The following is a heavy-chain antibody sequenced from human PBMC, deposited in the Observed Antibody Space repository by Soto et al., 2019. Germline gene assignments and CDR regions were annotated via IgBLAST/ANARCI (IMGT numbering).Heavy chain of an antibody. Sequence: EVHLVESGGGLVQPGGSLRLSCAASGFTFSRFAMSWVRQTPEKGLEWVSAIDTSGENTYYTDSVKGRFTIARDNSKNTLYLQMDSLRAEDSAFFYCEIRTLDSGGHYFDCWGQGTLITVSS. CDR3: EIRTLDSGGHYFDC. CDR1: GFTFSRFA. V-gene: IGHV3-23*04. CDR2: IDTSGENT. J-gene: IGHJ4*02. D-gene: IGHD3-10*01.